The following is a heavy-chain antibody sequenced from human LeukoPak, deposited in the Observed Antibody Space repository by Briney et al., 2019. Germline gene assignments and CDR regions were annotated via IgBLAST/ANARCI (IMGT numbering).Heavy chain of an antibody. V-gene: IGHV3-66*01. D-gene: IGHD3-10*01. J-gene: IGHJ4*02. CDR1: GFTVSSNY. CDR2: IYSGGST. Sequence: GGSLRLSCAASGFTVSSNYMSWVRQAPGKGLEWVSVIYSGGSTYYADSVKGRFTISRDNSKNTLYLQMNSLRAEDTAVYYCARDSSMVPFDYWGQGTLVTVSS. CDR3: ARDSSMVPFDY.